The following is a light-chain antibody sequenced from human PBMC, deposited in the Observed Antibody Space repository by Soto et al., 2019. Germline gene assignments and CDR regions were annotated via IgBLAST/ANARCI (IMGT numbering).Light chain of an antibody. CDR1: QSVSSSR. J-gene: IGKJ5*01. CDR2: GAS. Sequence: DIVLTQSPATLSLSPGERATLSCGASQSVSSSRLAWYQQKPALAPRLLIYGASIRATGIPARFSGSGSGTDFTLTISRLEPEDFAVYYCQQYGSSPITFGQGTRLEI. CDR3: QQYGSSPIT. V-gene: IGKV3D-20*01.